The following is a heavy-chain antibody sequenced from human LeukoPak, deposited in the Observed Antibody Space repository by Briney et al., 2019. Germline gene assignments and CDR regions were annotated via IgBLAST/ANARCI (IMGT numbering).Heavy chain of an antibody. D-gene: IGHD6-19*01. V-gene: IGHV3-7*01. CDR1: GFTFSSYC. Sequence: GGSLRLSCAASGFTFSSYCMSWVRQAPGKGLEWVANIKQDGSEKYYVDSVKGRFTISRDNAKNSLYLQMNSLRAEDTAVYYCARAVAGTLFAFDIWGQGTMVTVSS. J-gene: IGHJ3*02. CDR2: IKQDGSEK. CDR3: ARAVAGTLFAFDI.